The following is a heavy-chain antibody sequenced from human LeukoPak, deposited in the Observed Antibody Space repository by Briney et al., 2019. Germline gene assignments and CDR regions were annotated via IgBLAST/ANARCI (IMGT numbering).Heavy chain of an antibody. CDR3: ARVASGSYASFSYYYGMDV. CDR2: INHSGST. Sequence: PSETLSLTCAVYGGSFSGYYWSWIRQPPGKGLEWIGEINHSGSTNYNPSLRSRVTISVDTSKNQFSLKVRSVTAADTAVYYCARVASGSYASFSYYYGMDVWGQGTTVTVSS. D-gene: IGHD1-26*01. V-gene: IGHV4-34*01. J-gene: IGHJ6*02. CDR1: GGSFSGYY.